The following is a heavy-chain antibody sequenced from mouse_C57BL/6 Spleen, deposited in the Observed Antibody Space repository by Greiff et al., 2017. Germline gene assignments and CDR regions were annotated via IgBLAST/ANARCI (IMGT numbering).Heavy chain of an antibody. D-gene: IGHD4-1*01. J-gene: IGHJ2*01. Sequence: DVHLVESGGGLVKPGGSLKLSCAASGFTFSSYAMSWVRQTPEKRLEWVATISDGGSYTYYPDNVKGRFTISRDNAKNNLYLQMSHLKSEDTAMYYCARNNWDYFDYWGQGTTLTVSS. V-gene: IGHV5-4*01. CDR3: ARNNWDYFDY. CDR2: ISDGGSYT. CDR1: GFTFSSYA.